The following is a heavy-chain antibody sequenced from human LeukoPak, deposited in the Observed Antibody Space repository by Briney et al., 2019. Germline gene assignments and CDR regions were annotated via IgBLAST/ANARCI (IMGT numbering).Heavy chain of an antibody. CDR2: ISYDGSNK. D-gene: IGHD3-10*01. CDR3: AKDSAFYYIDV. V-gene: IGHV3-30*18. CDR1: GFTFSSYG. J-gene: IGHJ6*03. Sequence: GGSLRLSCAASGFTFSSYGMHWVRQAPGKGLEWVAVISYDGSNKYYADSVKGRFTISRDNSKYTLYLQMNSLKGDDTAVYYCAKDSAFYYIDVWGKGTTVIISS.